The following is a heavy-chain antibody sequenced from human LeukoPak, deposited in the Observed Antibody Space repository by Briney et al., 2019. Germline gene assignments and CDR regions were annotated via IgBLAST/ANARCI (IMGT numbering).Heavy chain of an antibody. V-gene: IGHV3-9*01. Sequence: PGGSLRLSCAASGFTIDDYAMHWVRQAPGKGLEWISGISWHSSSICYADSVKGRFTISRDNAKNSLYVQMNSLTPEDTALYYCVKDIRARSRSCSSTNCYYYVFDIWGQGTMVTVSS. J-gene: IGHJ3*02. D-gene: IGHD2-2*01. CDR3: VKDIRARSRSCSSTNCYYYVFDI. CDR1: GFTIDDYA. CDR2: ISWHSSSI.